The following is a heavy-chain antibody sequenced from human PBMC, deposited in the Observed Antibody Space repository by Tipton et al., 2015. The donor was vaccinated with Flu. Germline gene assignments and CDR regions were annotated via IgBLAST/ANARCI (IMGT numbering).Heavy chain of an antibody. J-gene: IGHJ4*02. D-gene: IGHD4-11*01. CDR1: GGSISXYY. CDR3: ASTXNYGRRIEPNFDY. Sequence: TLSLTCTVSGGSISXYYWSXXXQPPGXXLEWIGYIYYSGNTTYNPSLKSRVTMSVDTSKNQFSLKLRSVTAADTAXYYCASTXNYGRRIEPNFDYWGQGTLVTVSS. V-gene: IGHV4-59*12. CDR2: IYYSGNT.